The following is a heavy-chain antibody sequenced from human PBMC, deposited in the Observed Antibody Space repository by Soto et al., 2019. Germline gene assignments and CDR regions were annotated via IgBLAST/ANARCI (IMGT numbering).Heavy chain of an antibody. J-gene: IGHJ4*02. CDR2: IYYSGNT. CDR1: GGSISSSSDY. D-gene: IGHD3-16*02. CDR3: ARNRWRYYFAY. V-gene: IGHV4-39*01. Sequence: SETLSLTCTVSGGSISSSSDYWAWIRQPPGKGLEWVGSIYYSGNTYYNPSLKSRVTLSVDTSKNQFSLRLSSVTAADTAVYYCARNRWRYYFAYWGQGALVTVSS.